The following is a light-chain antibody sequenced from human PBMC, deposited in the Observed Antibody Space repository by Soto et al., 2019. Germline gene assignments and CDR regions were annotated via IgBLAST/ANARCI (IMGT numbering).Light chain of an antibody. Sequence: RWSLSAWWFSASRKEGVTMTCRASQGISSYLAWYQQKPGKAPKLLIYAASTLQSGVPSRFSGSGSGTDFTLGISSLQPEDFATYFCEQLYTYPYSVDEGTKLDIK. V-gene: IGKV1-8*01. J-gene: IGKJ2*03. CDR3: EQLYTYPYS. CDR1: QGISSY. CDR2: AAS.